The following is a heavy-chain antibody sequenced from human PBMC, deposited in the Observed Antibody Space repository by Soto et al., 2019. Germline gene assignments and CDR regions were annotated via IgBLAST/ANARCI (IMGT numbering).Heavy chain of an antibody. D-gene: IGHD3-16*01. V-gene: IGHV1-18*01. CDR2: LNTYNGNA. Sequence: QVQLVQSGAEVKNPGASVKVSCKASGYTFTSYGIGWARQAPGQGLEWMGWLNTYNGNANYAQNGQGRVTLTTDTSTSTADMERRSLRSNATAIYYCAMVDVYVTPSPQDVWGQGTTVIVSS. J-gene: IGHJ6*02. CDR1: GYTFTSYG. CDR3: AMVDVYVTPSPQDV.